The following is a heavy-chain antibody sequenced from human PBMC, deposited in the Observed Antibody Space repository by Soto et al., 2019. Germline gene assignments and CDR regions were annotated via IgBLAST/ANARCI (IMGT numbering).Heavy chain of an antibody. D-gene: IGHD2-15*01. CDR3: AHLVVAGLTYYFDY. J-gene: IGHJ4*02. CDR2: IYWDDDN. V-gene: IGHV2-5*02. CDR1: GFSLSTSAVG. Sequence: QITLKESGPTLVKPTQTLTLTCTFSGFSLSTSAVGVGWIRQPPGKALEWLAFIYWDDDNRYSPSLKSSLTITKDTSNNQVVLAIPNMDTVDTATYYCAHLVVAGLTYYFDYWGQGTLVTVSS.